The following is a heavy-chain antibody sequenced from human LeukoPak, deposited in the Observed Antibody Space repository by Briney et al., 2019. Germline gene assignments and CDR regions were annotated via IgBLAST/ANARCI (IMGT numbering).Heavy chain of an antibody. CDR1: GGSISSGNYY. Sequence: PSETLSLTCTVSGGSISSGNYYWGWIRQPAGKGLEWIGRIYTSGSTTYNPSLKSRVTISFGSSKNQFSLKLSSVTAADTAVYYCARVDGSCSGGSCPSGNWFDPWGQGTLVTVSS. CDR3: ARVDGSCSGGSCPSGNWFDP. CDR2: IYTSGST. D-gene: IGHD2-15*01. V-gene: IGHV4-61*02. J-gene: IGHJ5*02.